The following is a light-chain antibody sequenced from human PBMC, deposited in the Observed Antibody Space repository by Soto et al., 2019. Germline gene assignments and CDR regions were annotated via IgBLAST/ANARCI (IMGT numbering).Light chain of an antibody. J-gene: IGLJ2*01. CDR2: NVS. CDR1: SSDVGGYNY. CDR3: SSYTSSSTYVV. V-gene: IGLV2-14*01. Sequence: QSALTQPASVSGSPGQSITISCTGTSSDVGGYNYVSWYQQHPGKAPKLMIYNVSNRPSGVSNRFSGCKSGNTASLTISGVQAEYEADYYCSSYTSSSTYVVFGGGTKLTVL.